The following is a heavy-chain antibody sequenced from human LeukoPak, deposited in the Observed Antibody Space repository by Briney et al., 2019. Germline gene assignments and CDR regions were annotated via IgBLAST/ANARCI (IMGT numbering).Heavy chain of an antibody. D-gene: IGHD1-1*01. CDR3: ARGGTTAVDFDY. V-gene: IGHV3-7*03. CDR2: IKQDGSEK. J-gene: IGHJ4*02. CDR1: GFTFSSYW. Sequence: QPGGSLRLSCAASGFTFSSYWMSWVRQAPGKGLEWVANIKQDGSEKYYVDSVKGRFTISRDNSKNTLYLQMNNLRAEDTAVYYCARGGTTAVDFDYWGQGTLVTVSS.